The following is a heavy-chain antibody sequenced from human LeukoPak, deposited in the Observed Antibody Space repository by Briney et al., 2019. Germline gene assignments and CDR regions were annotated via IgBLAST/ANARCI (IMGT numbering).Heavy chain of an antibody. CDR2: INDGGGIV. V-gene: IGHV3-23*01. Sequence: PVGSLRLSCAASGFTFANYAMTWVRQAPGKGLQWVSSINDGGGIVYYADSVKGRFTISRDNSKNTLYLEMNSLRAEDTARYFCAEDPILTGFYNDGRWGQGTLVIVSS. CDR3: AEDPILTGFYNDGR. J-gene: IGHJ4*02. CDR1: GFTFANYA. D-gene: IGHD3-9*01.